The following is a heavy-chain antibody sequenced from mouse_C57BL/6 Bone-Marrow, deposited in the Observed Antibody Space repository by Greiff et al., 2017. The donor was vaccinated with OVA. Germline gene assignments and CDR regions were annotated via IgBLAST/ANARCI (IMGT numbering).Heavy chain of an antibody. CDR3: AKGPLYSNTCWFAY. J-gene: IGHJ3*01. V-gene: IGHV2-5*01. CDR1: GFSLTSYG. CDR2: IWRGGST. Sequence: VHLVESGPGLVQPSQSLSITCTVSGFSLTSYGVHWVRQSPGKGLEWLGVIWRGGSTDYNAAFMSRLSITKDNSKSQVFFKMNSLQADDTAIYYCAKGPLYSNTCWFAYWGQGTLVTVSA. D-gene: IGHD2-5*01.